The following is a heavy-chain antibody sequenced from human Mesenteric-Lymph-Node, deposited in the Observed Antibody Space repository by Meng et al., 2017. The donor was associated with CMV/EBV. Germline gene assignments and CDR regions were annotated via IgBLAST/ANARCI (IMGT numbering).Heavy chain of an antibody. D-gene: IGHD1-7*01. CDR2: IYSSGST. V-gene: IGHV4-59*01. CDR3: GGNLDV. Sequence: LRLSCTVSGGSITNYYWTWIRQPPGKGLEWIGYIYSSGSTNYKASLRSRVTISVDTSKNQFSLKLSSVTAADTAVYYCGGNLDVWGQGTTVTVSS. CDR1: GGSITNYY. J-gene: IGHJ6*02.